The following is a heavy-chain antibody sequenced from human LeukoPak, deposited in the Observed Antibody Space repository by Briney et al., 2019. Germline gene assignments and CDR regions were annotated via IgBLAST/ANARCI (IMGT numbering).Heavy chain of an antibody. CDR3: ARDGEHIVVVTATFDY. CDR2: INPSGGST. CDR1: GYTFTSYY. D-gene: IGHD2-21*02. V-gene: IGHV1-46*01. J-gene: IGHJ4*02. Sequence: ASVKVSCKASGYTFTSYYMHWVRQAPGQGLEWMGIINPSGGSTSYAQKFQGRVTMTRDTSTSTVYMELSSLRSEDTAVYYCARDGEHIVVVTATFDYWGQGTLVTVSS.